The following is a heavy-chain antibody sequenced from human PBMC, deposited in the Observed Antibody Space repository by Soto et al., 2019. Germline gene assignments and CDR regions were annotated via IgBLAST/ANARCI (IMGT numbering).Heavy chain of an antibody. CDR1: GGSISTGDYY. CDR2: IYYSGST. D-gene: IGHD6-19*01. V-gene: IGHV4-30-4*01. J-gene: IGHJ4*02. CDR3: ARELVAGKIFDY. Sequence: PSETLSCTCTVSGGSISTGDYYWSWIRQPPGKGLEWIGYIYYSGSTYYNPSLKSRVTISVDTSKNQFSLKLSSVTAADTAVYYCARELVAGKIFDYWGQGTLVTVYS.